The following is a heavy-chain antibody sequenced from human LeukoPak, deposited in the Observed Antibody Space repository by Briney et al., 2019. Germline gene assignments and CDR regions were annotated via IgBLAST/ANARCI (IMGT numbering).Heavy chain of an antibody. Sequence: GESLRLSCAAAGFTFSKYGMHWVRQAPGKGLEWVAFARYDGSNKYYADSVKGRFTIARDNSKNTLYLQMNSLRAEDTAMYYCAKAPGYCTSASCYTDSYYYMDVWGKGTTVTVSS. CDR1: GFTFSKYG. D-gene: IGHD2-2*02. J-gene: IGHJ6*03. CDR2: ARYDGSNK. CDR3: AKAPGYCTSASCYTDSYYYMDV. V-gene: IGHV3-30*02.